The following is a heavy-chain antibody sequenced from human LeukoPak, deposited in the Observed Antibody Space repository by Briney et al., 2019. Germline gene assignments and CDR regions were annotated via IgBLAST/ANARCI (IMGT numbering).Heavy chain of an antibody. D-gene: IGHD2-21*01. CDR1: GNPITSDF. J-gene: IGHJ4*02. Sequence: SETLSLTCIVSGNPITSDFWSWIRQSPGKGLEWIGYINYSGRSEYDPSLKSRVTISVDRSRKRVSLKMRSVTAADTAVYYCARLDCLSDECYNYWAVGALVTVSS. CDR3: ARLDCLSDECYNY. CDR2: INYSGRS. V-gene: IGHV4-59*08.